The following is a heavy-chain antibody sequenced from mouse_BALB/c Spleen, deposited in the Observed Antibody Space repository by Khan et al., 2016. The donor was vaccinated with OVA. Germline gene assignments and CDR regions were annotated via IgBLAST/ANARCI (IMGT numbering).Heavy chain of an antibody. Sequence: QVQLQQSGAELVKPGASVKLSCKASGYTFTSYYMYWVKQRPGQGLEWIGEINPSNGGTNFNEKFKSKATLNVDKSSSTSYMQLSSLTSEDSAVYYCTRSGYGSFVYWGQGTLVTVSA. J-gene: IGHJ3*01. CDR1: GYTFTSYY. D-gene: IGHD2-2*01. CDR3: TRSGYGSFVY. V-gene: IGHV1S81*02. CDR2: INPSNGGT.